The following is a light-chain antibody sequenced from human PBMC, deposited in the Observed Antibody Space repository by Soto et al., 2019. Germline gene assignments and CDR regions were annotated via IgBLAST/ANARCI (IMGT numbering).Light chain of an antibody. J-gene: IGKJ4*01. CDR3: QQLNSYPGLT. CDR2: AAS. CDR1: QGISSY. Sequence: DIQLTQSPSFLSASVGDRVTITCRASQGISSYLAWYQQKPGKAPKLLIYAASTLQSGVPSRFSGSGSGTEFTLTISSLQPEDFATYCCQQLNSYPGLTFGGGTKVEIK. V-gene: IGKV1-9*01.